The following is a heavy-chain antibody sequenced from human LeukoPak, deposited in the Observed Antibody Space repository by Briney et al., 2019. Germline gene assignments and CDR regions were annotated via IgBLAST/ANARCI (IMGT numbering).Heavy chain of an antibody. CDR2: IYSGGST. Sequence: GGSLRLSCAASGFTVSSNYMSWVRQAPGKGLEWVSVIYSGGSTYYADSVKGRFTISRDNSKNTLYLQMNSLRAEDTAVYYCARGIDKFDWLRMLYYYYGMDVWGQGTTVTVSS. CDR3: ARGIDKFDWLRMLYYYYGMDV. D-gene: IGHD3-9*01. V-gene: IGHV3-53*01. J-gene: IGHJ6*02. CDR1: GFTVSSNY.